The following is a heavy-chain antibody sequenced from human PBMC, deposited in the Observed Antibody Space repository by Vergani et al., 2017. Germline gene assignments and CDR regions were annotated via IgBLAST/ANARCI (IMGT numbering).Heavy chain of an antibody. CDR1: GFSFNTYG. D-gene: IGHD4-17*01. CDR3: AKDGRENSDYGYVDY. CDR2: IGYDGRIK. J-gene: IGHJ4*02. Sequence: QVQLVETGGGVVQPGGSLRLYCATSGFSFNTYGAHWVRQAPGKGLEWVAFIGYDGRIKYNVDSVKGRFTISRDTSKKTLSLQMRSLRADDTAVYYCAKDGRENSDYGYVDYGGQGALVTVSS. V-gene: IGHV3-30*02.